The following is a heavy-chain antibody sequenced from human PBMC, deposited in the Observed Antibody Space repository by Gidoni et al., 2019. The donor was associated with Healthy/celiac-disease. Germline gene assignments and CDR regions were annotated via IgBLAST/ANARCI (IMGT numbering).Heavy chain of an antibody. CDR2: INHSGST. J-gene: IGHJ5*02. D-gene: IGHD3-3*01. CDR1: GGSFSGYY. V-gene: IGHV4-34*01. CDR3: ARGLMYYDFWSGYFWAWFDP. Sequence: QVQLQQWGAGLLKPSETLSPTCAVYGGSFSGYYWSWIRQPPGKGLEWIGEINHSGSTNYNPSLKSRVTISVETSKNQFSLKLSSVTAADTAVYYCARGLMYYDFWSGYFWAWFDPWGQGTLVTVSS.